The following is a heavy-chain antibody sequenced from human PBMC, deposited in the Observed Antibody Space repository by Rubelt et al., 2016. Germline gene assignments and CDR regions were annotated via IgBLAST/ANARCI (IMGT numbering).Heavy chain of an antibody. CDR1: GYTLTELS. D-gene: IGHD3-10*01. Sequence: QVQLVQSGAEVKKPGASVKVSCKVSGYTLTELSMHWVRQAPGKGLEWMGGFDPEDGETIYAQKFQGRFTMTEDTSTDTAYMELSSLRSEDTAVYYCATRSLWFGEIDRYFDYWGQGTLVTVSS. CDR3: ATRSLWFGEIDRYFDY. CDR2: FDPEDGET. V-gene: IGHV1-24*01. J-gene: IGHJ4*02.